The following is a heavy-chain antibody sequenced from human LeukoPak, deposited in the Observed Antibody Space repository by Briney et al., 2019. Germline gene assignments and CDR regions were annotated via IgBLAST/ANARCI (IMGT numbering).Heavy chain of an antibody. CDR2: IYYSGST. CDR3: AREDAQEGTNAFDI. V-gene: IGHV4-39*07. Sequence: SETLSLTCTVSGGSISSSSCYWGWIRQPPGKGLEWIGSIYYSGSTYYNPSLKSRVTISVDTSKNQFSLKLTSVTAADTAVYYCAREDAQEGTNAFDIWGQGTMVTVSS. J-gene: IGHJ3*02. CDR1: GGSISSSSCY. D-gene: IGHD2-2*01.